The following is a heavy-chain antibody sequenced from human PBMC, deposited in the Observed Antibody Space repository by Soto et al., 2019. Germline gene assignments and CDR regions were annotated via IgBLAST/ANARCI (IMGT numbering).Heavy chain of an antibody. CDR1: GGTFSSYA. CDR3: ASPGYSYVGRYYYYYGMDV. CDR2: IIPIFGTA. Sequence: QVQLVQSGAEVKKPGSSVKVSCKASGGTFSSYAISWVRQAPGQGLEWMGGIIPIFGTANYEQKFQGRVTITADKSTSTAYMELSSLRSEDTAVYYCASPGYSYVGRYYYYYGMDVWGQGTTVTVSS. D-gene: IGHD5-18*01. V-gene: IGHV1-69*06. J-gene: IGHJ6*02.